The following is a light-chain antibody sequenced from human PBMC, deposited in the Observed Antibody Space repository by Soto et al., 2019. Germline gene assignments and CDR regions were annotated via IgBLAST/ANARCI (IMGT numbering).Light chain of an antibody. CDR2: GNN. V-gene: IGLV1-40*01. J-gene: IGLJ1*01. Sequence: QSVLTQPPSVSGGPGQRVTISCTGSSSNIGAGYDVHWYQQLPGKAPKLLIYGNNNRPSGVPDRFSGSKSGTSASLAITGLRADDEADYYCQSYASSLSANFVFGTGTKVTVL. CDR1: SSNIGAGYD. CDR3: QSYASSLSANFV.